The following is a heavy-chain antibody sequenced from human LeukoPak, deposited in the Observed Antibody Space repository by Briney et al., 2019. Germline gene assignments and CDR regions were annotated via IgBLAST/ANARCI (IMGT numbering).Heavy chain of an antibody. D-gene: IGHD2-2*01. CDR1: GYTFSSYY. Sequence: ASVEVSCKASGYTFSSYYMHWVRQAPGQGLEWMGVINPSGGSTSYAQQFQGRVTMTRDTSTSTAYMELSSLRSEDTAVYYCARAPVGSSPFYWYFDLWGRGTLVTVSS. V-gene: IGHV1-46*01. CDR2: INPSGGST. J-gene: IGHJ2*01. CDR3: ARAPVGSSPFYWYFDL.